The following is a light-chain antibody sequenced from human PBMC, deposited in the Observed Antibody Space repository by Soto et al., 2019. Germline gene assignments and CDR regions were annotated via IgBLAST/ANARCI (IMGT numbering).Light chain of an antibody. V-gene: IGKV3-15*01. CDR1: QSVHSN. CDR3: QQYNDWPRT. Sequence: ETVMTQSPASLSVSPGERVTLSCRASQSVHSNLAWYQQIPGQAPRLLIFGASIRATGISARFSGGGSETEFSLTISSLQSEDFAVYYCQQYNDWPRTFGQGTKVDIK. CDR2: GAS. J-gene: IGKJ1*01.